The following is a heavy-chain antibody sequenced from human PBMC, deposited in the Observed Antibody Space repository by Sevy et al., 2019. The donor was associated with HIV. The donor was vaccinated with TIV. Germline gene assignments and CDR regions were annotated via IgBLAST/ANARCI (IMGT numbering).Heavy chain of an antibody. CDR3: AKDLGWPL. V-gene: IGHV3-23*01. Sequence: GGSLRLSCAASGFIFGNHAMSWVRQTPGKGLEWVSGITSTGSTTHYMDSVKGRFTISRDNSKNTLYLQMNSLRAEDTAVYYCAKDLGWPLWGQGTLVTVSS. CDR1: GFIFGNHA. D-gene: IGHD2-15*01. J-gene: IGHJ4*02. CDR2: ITSTGSTT.